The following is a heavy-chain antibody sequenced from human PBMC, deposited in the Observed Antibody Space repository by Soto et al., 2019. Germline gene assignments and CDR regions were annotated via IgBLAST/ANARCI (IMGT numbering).Heavy chain of an antibody. CDR2: INPSGGST. V-gene: IGHV1-46*01. CDR1: GYTFTSYY. CDR3: ARGGQLNYDAFDI. Sequence: QVQLVHSGAEVKKPGASVQVSCKASGYTFTSYYMHWVRQAPGQGLEWMGIINPSGGSTSYAQKFRGRVTMTRDTSTSTVYMELSSLRSEDTAVYYCARGGQLNYDAFDIWGQGTMVTVSS. J-gene: IGHJ3*02. D-gene: IGHD6-6*01.